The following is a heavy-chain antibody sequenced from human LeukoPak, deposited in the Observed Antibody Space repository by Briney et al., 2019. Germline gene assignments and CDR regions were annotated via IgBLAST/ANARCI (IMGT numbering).Heavy chain of an antibody. J-gene: IGHJ4*02. CDR2: IRYDGTNK. Sequence: GGSLRLSCAASGFSFSSYGIHWVRQAPGKGLEWVAFIRYDGTNKYYADSVKGRFTISRDNSNNTLYLQMNSLRAEDTALYYCAKDWQIGYWGQGTLVTVSS. CDR1: GFSFSSYG. CDR3: AKDWQIGY. V-gene: IGHV3-30*02.